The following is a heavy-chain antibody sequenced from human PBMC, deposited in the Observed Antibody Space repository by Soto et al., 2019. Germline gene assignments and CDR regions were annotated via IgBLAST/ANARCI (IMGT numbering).Heavy chain of an antibody. V-gene: IGHV4-59*01. CDR2: IYYSGST. Sequence: SETLSLTCTVSGGSISSYYWSWIRQPPGKGLEWIGYIYYSGSTNYNPSLKSRVTISVDTSKNQFSLKLSSVTAADTAVYYCARDSPNDYGDYAAFDIWGQGTMVTVSS. CDR1: GGSISSYY. CDR3: ARDSPNDYGDYAAFDI. J-gene: IGHJ3*02. D-gene: IGHD4-17*01.